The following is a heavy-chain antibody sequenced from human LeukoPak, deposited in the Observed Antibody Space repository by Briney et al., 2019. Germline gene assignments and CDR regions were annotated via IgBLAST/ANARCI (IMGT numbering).Heavy chain of an antibody. D-gene: IGHD4-17*01. CDR1: GFTVSSKY. CDR3: ARAPGGFHGDYSPIAY. Sequence: GGSLRLSCAASGFTVSSKYMSWVRQAPGKGLEWVSVIYSGGSTYYADSVKGRFTISRDNSQNTLFLQMNSLRAEETAMYYCARAPGGFHGDYSPIAYWGQGTLVTVSS. V-gene: IGHV3-53*05. J-gene: IGHJ4*02. CDR2: IYSGGST.